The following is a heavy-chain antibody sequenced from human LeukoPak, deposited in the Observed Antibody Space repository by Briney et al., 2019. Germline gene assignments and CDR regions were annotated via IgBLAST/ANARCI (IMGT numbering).Heavy chain of an antibody. Sequence: SETLSLTCAVYGGSFSGYYWGWIRQPPGKGLEWIGSIYYSGSTYCNPSLKSRVTISVDTSKNQFSLKLSSVTAADTAVYYCARPLIAVAGGNAFDIWGQGTMVTVSS. CDR2: IYYSGST. D-gene: IGHD6-19*01. CDR3: ARPLIAVAGGNAFDI. J-gene: IGHJ3*02. V-gene: IGHV4-39*01. CDR1: GGSFSGYY.